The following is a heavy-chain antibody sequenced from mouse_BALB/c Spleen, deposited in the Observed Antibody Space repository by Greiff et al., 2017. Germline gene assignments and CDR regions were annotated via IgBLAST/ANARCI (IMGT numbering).Heavy chain of an antibody. CDR1: GYSITSDYA. CDR3: ALYGNYYFDY. J-gene: IGHJ2*01. V-gene: IGHV3-2*02. D-gene: IGHD2-1*01. Sequence: EVQGVESGPGLVKPSQSLSLTCTVTGYSITSDYAWNWIRQFPGNKLEWMGYISYSGSTSYNPSLKSRISITRDTSKNQFFLQLNSVTTEDTATYYCALYGNYYFDYWGQGTTLTVSS. CDR2: ISYSGST.